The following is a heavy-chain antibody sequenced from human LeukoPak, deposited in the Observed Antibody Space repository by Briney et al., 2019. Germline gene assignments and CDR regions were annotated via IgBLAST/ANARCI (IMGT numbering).Heavy chain of an antibody. V-gene: IGHV1-69*04. Sequence: ASVKVSCKASGGTFSSYTISWVRQAPGQGLEWMGRIIPILGIANYAQKFQGRVTITADKSTSTAYMELSSLRSEDTAVYYCARDTSDPGIAAAGLFDPWGQGTLDTVSS. J-gene: IGHJ5*02. CDR1: GGTFSSYT. CDR2: IIPILGIA. CDR3: ARDTSDPGIAAAGLFDP. D-gene: IGHD6-13*01.